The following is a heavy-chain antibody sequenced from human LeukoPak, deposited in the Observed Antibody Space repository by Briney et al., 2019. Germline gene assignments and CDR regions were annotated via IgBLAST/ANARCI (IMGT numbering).Heavy chain of an antibody. D-gene: IGHD4-11*01. CDR2: INPNSGGT. CDR3: ARDPYSNYFDY. V-gene: IGHV1-2*02. CDR1: GYTFTGYY. J-gene: IGHJ4*02. Sequence: GASVKVSCKASGYTFTGYYMHWVRQAPGQGLEWMGWINPNSGGTNFAQNFQGRVTMTRDTSSSTAYMELSRLRSDDTAVYYCARDPYSNYFDYWGQGTLVTVSS.